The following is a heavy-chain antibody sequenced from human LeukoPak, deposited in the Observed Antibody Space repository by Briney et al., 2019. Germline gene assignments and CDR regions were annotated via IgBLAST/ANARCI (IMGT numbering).Heavy chain of an antibody. CDR3: ASATSRDGYGFDP. Sequence: PSETLSLTCTVSGGSISSSNYYWGWIRQPPGKGLEWIGSIYYSGSTYYNPSLKSRVTISVDTSKDQFSLKLSSVTAADTAVYYCASATSRDGYGFDPWGQGTLVTVSS. V-gene: IGHV4-39*01. D-gene: IGHD5-24*01. J-gene: IGHJ5*02. CDR1: GGSISSSNYY. CDR2: IYYSGST.